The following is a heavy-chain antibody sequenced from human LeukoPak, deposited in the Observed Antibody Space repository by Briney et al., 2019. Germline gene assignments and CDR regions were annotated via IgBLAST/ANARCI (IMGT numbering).Heavy chain of an antibody. CDR1: GGSISSYY. D-gene: IGHD4-23*01. Sequence: SETLSLTCAVSGGSISSYYLSWIRQPAGKGLEWIGRIYTSGSTNYNPSLKSRVTMSVDTSKNQFSLKLSSVTGADTAVYYCARDHDYGGNLFWFDPWGQGTLVTVSS. CDR3: ARDHDYGGNLFWFDP. V-gene: IGHV4-4*07. J-gene: IGHJ5*02. CDR2: IYTSGST.